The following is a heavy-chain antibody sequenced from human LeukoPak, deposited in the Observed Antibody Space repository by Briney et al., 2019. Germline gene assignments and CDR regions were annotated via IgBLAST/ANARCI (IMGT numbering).Heavy chain of an antibody. CDR3: ARGLDTAIAY. Sequence: PGGSLRLSCAASGFTFSSYSMNWVRQAPGKGLEWVSSISSSSYIYYADSVKGRFTISRDNAKNSLYLQMNSLRAEDTAVYFCARGLDTAIAYWGQGTLVTVSS. CDR2: ISSSSYI. J-gene: IGHJ4*02. CDR1: GFTFSSYS. V-gene: IGHV3-21*01. D-gene: IGHD5-18*01.